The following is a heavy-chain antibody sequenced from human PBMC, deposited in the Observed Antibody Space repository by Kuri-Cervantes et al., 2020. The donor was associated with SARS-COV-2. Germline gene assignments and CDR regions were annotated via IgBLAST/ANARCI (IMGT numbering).Heavy chain of an antibody. V-gene: IGHV1-18*01. Sequence: GGSLRLSCKASGYTFTSYGISWVRQAPGQGLEWMGWISAYNGNTNYAQKLQGRVTMTRDSSTSTLYMELSSLTSDDTAVYYCAREIYSTSSQAFDIWGQGTMVTVSS. D-gene: IGHD6-6*01. CDR3: AREIYSTSSQAFDI. J-gene: IGHJ3*02. CDR2: ISAYNGNT. CDR1: GYTFTSYG.